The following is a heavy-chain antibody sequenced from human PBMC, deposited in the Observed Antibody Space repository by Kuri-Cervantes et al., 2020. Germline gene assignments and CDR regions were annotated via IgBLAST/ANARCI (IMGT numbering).Heavy chain of an antibody. Sequence: GESLKISCAASGFTFSSYGMHWVRQAPGKGLEWVAVISYDGSNKYCADSVKGRFTISRDNSKNTLYLQMNSLRAEDTAVYYCAKDKTRDYYYGMDVWGQGTTVTVSS. J-gene: IGHJ6*02. CDR3: AKDKTRDYYYGMDV. CDR2: ISYDGSNK. CDR1: GFTFSSYG. V-gene: IGHV3-30*18.